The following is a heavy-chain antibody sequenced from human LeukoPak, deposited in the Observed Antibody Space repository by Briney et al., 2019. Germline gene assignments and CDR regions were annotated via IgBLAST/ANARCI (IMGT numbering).Heavy chain of an antibody. CDR3: ARDNSGWYFF. J-gene: IGHJ4*02. D-gene: IGHD6-19*01. CDR2: INPSGGST. V-gene: IGHV1-46*01. Sequence: GASVKVSCKASGYTFTSDYMHWVRQAPGQGLEWMGIINPSGGSTSYAQKFQGRVTMTRDTSTRTVYMELRSLRSDDTAVYYWARDNSGWYFFWGQGTLVTVSS. CDR1: GYTFTSDY.